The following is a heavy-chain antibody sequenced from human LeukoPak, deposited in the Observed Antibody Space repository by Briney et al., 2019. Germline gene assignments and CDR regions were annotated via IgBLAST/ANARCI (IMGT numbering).Heavy chain of an antibody. Sequence: SETLSLTCAVYGGSFSGYYWSWIRQPPGKGLEWIGEINHSGSTNYNPSLKSRVTISVDKSKNQFSLKLSSVTAADTAVYYCARYASSSWYYHYYYMDVWGKGTTVTVSS. CDR3: ARYASSSWYYHYYYMDV. CDR2: INHSGST. J-gene: IGHJ6*03. D-gene: IGHD6-13*01. V-gene: IGHV4-34*01. CDR1: GGSFSGYY.